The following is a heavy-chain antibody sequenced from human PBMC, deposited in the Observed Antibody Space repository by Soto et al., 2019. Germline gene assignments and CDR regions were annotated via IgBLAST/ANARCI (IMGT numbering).Heavy chain of an antibody. CDR2: LYSDGTT. J-gene: IGHJ4*02. D-gene: IGHD1-1*01. CDR1: ELTVSSNY. V-gene: IGHV3-66*01. CDR3: TRVQVTPRPTWKLFDC. Sequence: EVQLVESGGNLVQPGGSLRLSCAASELTVSSNYMSWVRQAPGKGLEWVSVLYSDGTTYYADSVEGRFSITRDDSKNTLYLQMNSLRAEDTAVYYCTRVQVTPRPTWKLFDCSGQGTLVTVSS.